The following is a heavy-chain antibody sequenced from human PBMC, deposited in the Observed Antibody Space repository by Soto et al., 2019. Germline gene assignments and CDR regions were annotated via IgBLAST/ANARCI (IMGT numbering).Heavy chain of an antibody. V-gene: IGHV3-53*01. CDR1: GFTVSSNY. J-gene: IGHJ4*02. CDR3: ASSSSDY. D-gene: IGHD6-6*01. CDR2: IYSGGST. Sequence: LSLTCAASGFTVSSNYMSWVRQAPGKGLEWVSVIYSGGSTYYADSVKGRFTISRDNSKNTLYLQMNSLRAEDTAVYYCASSSSDYWGQGTLVTVSS.